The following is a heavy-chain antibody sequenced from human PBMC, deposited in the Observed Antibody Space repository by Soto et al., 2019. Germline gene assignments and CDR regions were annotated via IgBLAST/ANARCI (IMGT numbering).Heavy chain of an antibody. D-gene: IGHD4-4*01. CDR1: GFTFSSYW. J-gene: IGHJ4*02. CDR2: VSSDGSST. V-gene: IGHV3-74*01. CDR3: ARGLPNYSSFDS. Sequence: EVQLVESGGGLVQPGESLRLSCAASGFTFSSYWMHWIRQAPGKRLVWVSRVSSDGSSTVYATSVKGRLTISRDNAKNTLYLQTNSLSDEDTAVYYCARGLPNYSSFDSWGQGTLVTVSS.